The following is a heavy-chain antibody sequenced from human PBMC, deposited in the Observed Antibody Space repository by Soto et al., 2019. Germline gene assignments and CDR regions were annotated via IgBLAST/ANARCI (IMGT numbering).Heavy chain of an antibody. V-gene: IGHV4-4*07. Sequence: QVQLQASGPGLVKPSETLSLTCTVSGGSIRSYYWSWIRQPAGKGLEWIGRIHTSGSTNYNPSLKRRVTMSVDTSKNQFSRKVSSVTAADTAVYYCASGPKTEGPYGMDVWGQGTTVTVSS. CDR1: GGSIRSYY. CDR2: IHTSGST. D-gene: IGHD1-1*01. CDR3: ASGPKTEGPYGMDV. J-gene: IGHJ6*02.